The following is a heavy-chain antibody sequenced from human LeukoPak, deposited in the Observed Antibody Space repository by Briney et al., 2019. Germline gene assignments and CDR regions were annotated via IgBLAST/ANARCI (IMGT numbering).Heavy chain of an antibody. CDR3: TTNDAFDI. Sequence: GGSLRLSCAASGIIFSNAWMNWVRQAPGKGLEWVGRIKRTADGGTTDYAAPVKGRLTISRDDSKNTVYLQMNSLKIEDIAVYYCTTNDAFDIWGQGTMVTVSS. V-gene: IGHV3-15*01. CDR2: IKRTADGGTT. CDR1: GIIFSNAW. J-gene: IGHJ3*02.